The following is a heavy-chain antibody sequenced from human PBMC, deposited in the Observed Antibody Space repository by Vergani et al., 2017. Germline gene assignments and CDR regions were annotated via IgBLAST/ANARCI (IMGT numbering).Heavy chain of an antibody. CDR3: ARVMYRDEASTGYRLEGMDI. V-gene: IGHV4-59*13. CDR2: IYSTGST. D-gene: IGHD3-9*01. CDR1: GGSFNTYY. Sequence: QVQLEESGPGLVKPSETLSLTCTVSGGSFNTYYWSWIRQSPGKGLEWIGYIYSTGSTNYNPSLNSRVTMSVDTSKNQFSLKLRSVTAADTAVYFCARVMYRDEASTGYRLEGMDIWGEGTTVTNSS. J-gene: IGHJ6*04.